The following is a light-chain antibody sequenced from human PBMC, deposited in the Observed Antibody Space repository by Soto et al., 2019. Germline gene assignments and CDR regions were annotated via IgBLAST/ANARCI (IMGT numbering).Light chain of an antibody. V-gene: IGKV1-39*01. CDR1: HSIMTY. CDR2: AAS. Sequence: DIQMTQSPISLSASVGDGVTITCRASHSIMTYLNWYQLKPGKPHRLLIYAASSLQSGVPSRFSGSGSGTDFTPTITNLQPEDFATYSCQQSYNSTQPFGQGPQVDIX. CDR3: QQSYNSTQP. J-gene: IGKJ1*01.